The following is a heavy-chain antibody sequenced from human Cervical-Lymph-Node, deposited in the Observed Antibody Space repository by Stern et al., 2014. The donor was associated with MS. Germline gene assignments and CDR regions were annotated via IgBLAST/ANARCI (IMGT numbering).Heavy chain of an antibody. V-gene: IGHV4-59*01. Sequence: QLQLQESGPGLVKPSETLSLTCTVSGDSISRNYWNWIRQSPGKGLEWIGYIYHTGLTNYNPSRKSRVTMSIDTSKNQFSLRLSTVTAADTAVYYCARDGNGDNAFDIWGQGTMVTVSS. J-gene: IGHJ3*02. D-gene: IGHD4-17*01. CDR1: GDSISRNY. CDR2: IYHTGLT. CDR3: ARDGNGDNAFDI.